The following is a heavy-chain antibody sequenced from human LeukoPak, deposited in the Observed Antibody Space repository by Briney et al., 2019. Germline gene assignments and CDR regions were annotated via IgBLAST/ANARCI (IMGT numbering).Heavy chain of an antibody. CDR2: ISSSSYI. CDR3: ARDERVGYYGSGSYYYYGMDV. J-gene: IGHJ6*04. V-gene: IGHV3-21*01. D-gene: IGHD3-10*01. CDR1: GFTFSSYS. Sequence: GGSLRLSCAASGFTFSSYSMNWVRQAPGKGLEWVSSISSSSYIYYADSVKGRFTISRDNAKNSLYLQMNSLRAEDTAVYYCARDERVGYYGSGSYYYYGMDVWGKGTTVTVSS.